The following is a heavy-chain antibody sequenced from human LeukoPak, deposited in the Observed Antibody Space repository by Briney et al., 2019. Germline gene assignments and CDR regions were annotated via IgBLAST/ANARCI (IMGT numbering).Heavy chain of an antibody. D-gene: IGHD5-18*01. V-gene: IGHV5-51*01. CDR2: IYPSDSNT. CDR1: GYILINYW. CDR3: VRRGYSYEYDAGDL. J-gene: IGHJ5*02. Sequence: GESLKISCKGSGYILINYWIGWVRQMPGEGLEWMGIIYPSDSNTRYSPSFQGQVTISADKSIGTAYLQWSSLKASDTAMYYCVRRGYSYEYDAGDLWGQGTLVTVSP.